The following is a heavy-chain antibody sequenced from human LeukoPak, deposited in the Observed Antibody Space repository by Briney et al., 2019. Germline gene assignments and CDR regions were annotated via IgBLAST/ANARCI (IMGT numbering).Heavy chain of an antibody. J-gene: IGHJ5*02. V-gene: IGHV4-4*02. CDR2: IYHSGST. CDR1: GGSISSSNW. Sequence: SGTVSLTCAGSGGSISSSNWWSWVRQPPGKGLEWIGEIYHSGSTNYNPSLKSRVTISVDKSKNQFSLKLSSVTAADTAVYYCARVGYCSGGSCYAGFGWFDPWGQGTLVTVSS. CDR3: ARVGYCSGGSCYAGFGWFDP. D-gene: IGHD2-15*01.